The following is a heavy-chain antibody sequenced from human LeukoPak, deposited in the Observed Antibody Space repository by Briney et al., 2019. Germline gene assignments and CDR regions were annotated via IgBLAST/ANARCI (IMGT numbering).Heavy chain of an antibody. CDR1: GFTVSSNY. CDR2: ISGSGGST. J-gene: IGHJ3*02. V-gene: IGHV3-23*01. CDR3: AKDRRGAFDI. Sequence: GGSLRLACAASGFTVSSNYMSWVRQAPGKGLEWVSAISGSGGSTYYADSVKGRFTISRDNSKNTLYLQMNSLRAEDTAVYYCAKDRRGAFDIWGQGTMVTVS. D-gene: IGHD3-16*01.